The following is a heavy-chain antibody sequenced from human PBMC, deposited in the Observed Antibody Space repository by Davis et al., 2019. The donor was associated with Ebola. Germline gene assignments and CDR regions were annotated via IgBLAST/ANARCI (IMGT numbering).Heavy chain of an antibody. D-gene: IGHD3-10*01. Sequence: SETLSPTCTVPGGSISSYYWSWIPQLPGKGLEWIGYIYYSGSTNYNPSLKSRVTLSVDTSKNHFSLNLSSVTAADTAVYYCARVGGGFDSWGQGTLVTVSS. CDR3: ARVGGGFDS. V-gene: IGHV4-59*01. CDR2: IYYSGST. J-gene: IGHJ4*02. CDR1: GGSISSYY.